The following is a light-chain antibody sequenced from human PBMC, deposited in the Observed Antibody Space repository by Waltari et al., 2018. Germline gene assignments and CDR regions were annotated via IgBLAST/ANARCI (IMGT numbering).Light chain of an antibody. Sequence: QSVLTQPPSVSAGPGQKGTISCPGSSSNIGNNYVSRYQQLPGTAPKLLIYDNNKRPSGIPDRFSGSKSGTSATLGITGLQTGDEADYYCGTWDSSLSAAVFGGGTKLTVL. J-gene: IGLJ3*02. CDR2: DNN. V-gene: IGLV1-51*01. CDR1: SSNIGNNY. CDR3: GTWDSSLSAAV.